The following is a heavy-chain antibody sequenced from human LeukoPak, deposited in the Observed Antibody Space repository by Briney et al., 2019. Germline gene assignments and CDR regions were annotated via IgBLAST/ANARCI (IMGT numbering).Heavy chain of an antibody. CDR3: ARGSSYYYDSSGYYSDY. D-gene: IGHD3-22*01. Sequence: PSETLSLTCTVSGGSISSGGYYWSWIRQHPGKGLEWIGYIYYSGSTYYNPSLESRVTISVDTSKNQFSLKLSSVTAADTAVYYCARGSSYYYDSSGYYSDYWGQGTQVTVSS. CDR2: IYYSGST. CDR1: GGSISSGGYY. V-gene: IGHV4-31*03. J-gene: IGHJ4*02.